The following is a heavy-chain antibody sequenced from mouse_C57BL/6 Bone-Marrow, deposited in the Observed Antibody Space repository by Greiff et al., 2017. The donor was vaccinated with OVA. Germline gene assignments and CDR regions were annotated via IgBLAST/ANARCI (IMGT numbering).Heavy chain of an antibody. CDR1: GYTFTDYY. Sequence: EVKLQQSGPELVKPGASVKISCKASGYTFTDYYMNWVKQSPGKSLEWIGDINPYNGGTSYNQKFKGKATLTVDKSSSTAYMELSRLTSEDSAVYYCALLLRWYFDVWGTGTTVTVSS. D-gene: IGHD1-1*01. V-gene: IGHV1-26*01. CDR2: INPYNGGT. CDR3: ALLLRWYFDV. J-gene: IGHJ1*03.